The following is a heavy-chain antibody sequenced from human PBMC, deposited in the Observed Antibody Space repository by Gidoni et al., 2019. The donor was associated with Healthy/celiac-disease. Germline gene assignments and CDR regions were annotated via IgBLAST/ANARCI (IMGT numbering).Heavy chain of an antibody. J-gene: IGHJ4*02. V-gene: IGHV3-15*01. CDR3: TTAAGLR. D-gene: IGHD3-16*01. CDR1: GFTFNDAW. Sequence: EVQLVESGGGLVMPGGSLRLSCAASGFTFNDAWMGWVRHAPGKGLEWVGRIKSKTDGGTTDYAAPVKGRFTISRDDSKNTLYLQKNSLKSEDTAVYYCTTAAGLRWGQGTLVTVSS. CDR2: IKSKTDGGTT.